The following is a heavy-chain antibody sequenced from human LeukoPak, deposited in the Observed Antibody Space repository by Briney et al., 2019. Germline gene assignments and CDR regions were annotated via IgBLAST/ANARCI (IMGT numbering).Heavy chain of an antibody. D-gene: IGHD2-2*01. CDR2: TYYRSKWYN. V-gene: IGHV6-1*01. Sequence: SQTLSLTCAISGDSVSRNSAAWNWIRQSPSRGLEWLGRTYYRSKWYNDYAVSVKSRITINPDTSKNQFSLKLSSVTAADTAVYFCARERGVYCSSTSCYRPYYYYMDVWSKGTTVTISS. CDR1: GDSVSRNSAA. CDR3: ARERGVYCSSTSCYRPYYYYMDV. J-gene: IGHJ6*03.